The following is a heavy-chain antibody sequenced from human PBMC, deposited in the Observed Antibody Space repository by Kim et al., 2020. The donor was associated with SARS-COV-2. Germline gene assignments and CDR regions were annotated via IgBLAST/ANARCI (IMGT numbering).Heavy chain of an antibody. V-gene: IGHV4-39*01. CDR2: N. CDR3: ARVIAVAGIPDY. J-gene: IGHJ4*02. Sequence: NDYNPSLKSRVTMSIDTSKNQFSLNLSSVTAADTAVYYCARVIAVAGIPDYWGQGTLVTVSS. D-gene: IGHD6-19*01.